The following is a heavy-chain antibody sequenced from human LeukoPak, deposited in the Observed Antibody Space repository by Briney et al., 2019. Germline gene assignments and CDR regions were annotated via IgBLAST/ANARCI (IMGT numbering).Heavy chain of an antibody. CDR1: GYTFTGYY. CDR3: ARDAIVRDYSISDY. CDR2: INPNSGGT. J-gene: IGHJ4*02. Sequence: GASVKVSCKASGYTFTGYYIHWVRQAPGQGLEWMGWINPNSGGTNYAQKFQGRVTMTRDTSISTAYMELSRLTSDDTAVYYCARDAIVRDYSISDYWGQGTLVTVSS. D-gene: IGHD4-11*01. V-gene: IGHV1-2*02.